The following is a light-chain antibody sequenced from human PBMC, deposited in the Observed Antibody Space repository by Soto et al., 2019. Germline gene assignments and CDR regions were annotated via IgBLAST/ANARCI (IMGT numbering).Light chain of an antibody. Sequence: DIQMTQSPSTLSASVGDRVTITCRASQSISSWLAWYQQKPGKAPKLLIYDVSNLESGVPSRFSGSGSGTEFTLTISCLQPDDVATYYCQQYISFWTFGQGTKVEIK. CDR2: DVS. CDR3: QQYISFWT. CDR1: QSISSW. J-gene: IGKJ1*01. V-gene: IGKV1-5*01.